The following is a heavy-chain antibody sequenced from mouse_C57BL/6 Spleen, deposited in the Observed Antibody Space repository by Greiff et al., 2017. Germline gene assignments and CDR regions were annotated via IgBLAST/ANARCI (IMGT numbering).Heavy chain of an antibody. Sequence: VQLQQPGAELVKPGASVTLSCKASGYTFTSYWMHWVKQRPGRGLEWIGRIDPNSGGTKYNEKFKSKATLTVDKPSSTAYMQLSSLTSEDSAVYYCGRSGGSSYPYYFDYWGQGTTLTVSS. D-gene: IGHD1-1*01. V-gene: IGHV1-72*01. J-gene: IGHJ2*01. CDR3: GRSGGSSYPYYFDY. CDR2: IDPNSGGT. CDR1: GYTFTSYW.